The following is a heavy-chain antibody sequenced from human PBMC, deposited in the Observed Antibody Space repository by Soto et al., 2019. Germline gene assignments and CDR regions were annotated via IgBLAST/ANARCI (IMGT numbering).Heavy chain of an antibody. CDR1: GFTFNSYA. D-gene: IGHD3-3*01. CDR3: AKDRGFLDGIDY. Sequence: EVQLLESGGGLVQPGGSLRLSCAASGFTFNSYAMNWVRQAPGKGLEWVSIISRKNETIVYADSVKGRFTISRDNAKKSLYLQMNSLRPEDTALYYCAKDRGFLDGIDYWGQGTPVAVST. J-gene: IGHJ4*02. V-gene: IGHV3-9*01. CDR2: ISRKNETI.